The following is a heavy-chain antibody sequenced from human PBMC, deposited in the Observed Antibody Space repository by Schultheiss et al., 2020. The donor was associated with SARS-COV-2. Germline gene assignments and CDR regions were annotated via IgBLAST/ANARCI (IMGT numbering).Heavy chain of an antibody. CDR2: IYYSGST. CDR1: GGSISSYY. Sequence: SETLSLTCTVSGGSISSYYWSWIRQPPGKGLEWIGYIYYSGSTNYNPSLKSRVTISVDTSKNQFSLKLSSVTAADTAVYYCARAMYSSGWYDYWGQGTLVNVSS. CDR3: ARAMYSSGWYDY. D-gene: IGHD6-19*01. J-gene: IGHJ4*02. V-gene: IGHV4-59*01.